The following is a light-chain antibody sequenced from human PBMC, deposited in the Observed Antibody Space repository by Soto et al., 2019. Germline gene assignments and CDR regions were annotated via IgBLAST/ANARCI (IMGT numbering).Light chain of an antibody. Sequence: EIGLTQYPGALTLSPGESATLSCRASQSVGSSLSWFQQRPGQAPRLLISGASDRATGIPDRFSGSGSGTDFTLTITRLEPGDFAVYYCQQYRRPPWTFAQGTKVDI. CDR3: QQYRRPPWT. J-gene: IGKJ1*01. V-gene: IGKV3-20*01. CDR1: QSVGSS. CDR2: GAS.